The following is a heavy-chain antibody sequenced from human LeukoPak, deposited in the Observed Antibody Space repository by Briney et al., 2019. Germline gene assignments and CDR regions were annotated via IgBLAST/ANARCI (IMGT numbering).Heavy chain of an antibody. D-gene: IGHD2-21*02. Sequence: QPGGPLRLPCAASGFTVSNNHMSWLLQAPGKGLEWVSITYSDSNTNYADSVKGRFTISRDTSRNTLSLQMNSLRAEDTAVYYCVRKNRDFNAAFDIWGQGTVVTVSS. J-gene: IGHJ3*02. V-gene: IGHV3-53*01. CDR3: VRKNRDFNAAFDI. CDR2: TYSDSNT. CDR1: GFTVSNNH.